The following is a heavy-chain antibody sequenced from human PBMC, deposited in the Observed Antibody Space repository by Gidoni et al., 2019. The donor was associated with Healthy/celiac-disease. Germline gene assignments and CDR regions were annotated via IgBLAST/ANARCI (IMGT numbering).Heavy chain of an antibody. D-gene: IGHD3-22*01. CDR1: GYTFTSYG. Sequence: QVQLVQSGAEVKKPGASVKVSCKASGYTFTSYGISWVRQAPVQGLEWMGWISAYNGNTNYAQKLQGRVTMTTDTSTSTAYMELRSLRSDETAVYYCARDFLGYYDSRGLCDYWGQGTLVTVSS. CDR2: ISAYNGNT. CDR3: ARDFLGYYDSRGLCDY. V-gene: IGHV1-18*01. J-gene: IGHJ4*02.